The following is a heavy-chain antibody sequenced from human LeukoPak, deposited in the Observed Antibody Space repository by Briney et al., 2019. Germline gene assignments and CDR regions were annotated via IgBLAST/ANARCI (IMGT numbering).Heavy chain of an antibody. V-gene: IGHV4-38-2*01. CDR3: ARQGSGYADWFDP. Sequence: PSETLSLTCAVSGYSISSGYYWGWIRQPPGKGLEWIGSIYHSGSTYYNPSLKSRVTISVDTSKNQFSLKLSSVTAADTAVYYCARQGSGYADWFDPWGQGTLVTVPS. CDR2: IYHSGST. J-gene: IGHJ5*02. CDR1: GYSISSGYY. D-gene: IGHD5-12*01.